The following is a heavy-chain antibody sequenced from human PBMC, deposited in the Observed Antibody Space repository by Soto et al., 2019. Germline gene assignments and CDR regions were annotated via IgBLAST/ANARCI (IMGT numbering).Heavy chain of an antibody. CDR2: ISGSGSTI. D-gene: IGHD3-22*01. CDR3: AKVFYYYDSSGYYYFDY. CDR1: GFTFSSYA. V-gene: IGHV3-23*01. Sequence: GSLRLSCTASGFTFSSYAVSWVRQAPGKGPEWISSISGSGSTIYYADSVKGRFTISRDNSKNTLYLQMSSLRAEDTAVYYCAKVFYYYDSSGYYYFDYWGQGTLVTVSS. J-gene: IGHJ4*02.